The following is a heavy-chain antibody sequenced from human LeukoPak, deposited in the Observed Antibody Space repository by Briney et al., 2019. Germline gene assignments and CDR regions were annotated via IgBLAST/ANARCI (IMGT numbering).Heavy chain of an antibody. Sequence: NPSETLSLTCTVSGVSISSGDYYWSWIRQPPGKGLEWIGYIYYSGSTYYNPSLKSRVTISVDTSKNQFSLKLSSVTAADTAVYYCAREDIVVVPRHYYYYYGMDVWGQGTTVTVSS. CDR1: GVSISSGDYY. V-gene: IGHV4-30-4*01. J-gene: IGHJ6*02. CDR2: IYYSGST. D-gene: IGHD2-2*01. CDR3: AREDIVVVPRHYYYYYGMDV.